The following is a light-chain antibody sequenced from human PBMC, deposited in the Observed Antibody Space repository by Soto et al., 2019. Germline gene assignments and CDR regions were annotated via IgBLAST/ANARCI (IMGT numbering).Light chain of an antibody. Sequence: NGVAQSAGTQSLSPGESATLSCRASQSVSSNLAWYQQKPGQAPRLLIYGASTRATGIPARFSGSGSGTDFTLTISRLEPEDFAVYYCQQYGSSGTFGQGTKVDI. J-gene: IGKJ1*01. CDR1: QSVSSN. CDR3: QQYGSSGT. CDR2: GAS. V-gene: IGKV3-20*01.